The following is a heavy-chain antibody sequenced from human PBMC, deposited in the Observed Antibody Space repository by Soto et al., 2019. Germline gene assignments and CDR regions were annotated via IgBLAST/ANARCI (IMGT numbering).Heavy chain of an antibody. Sequence: QVQLVQSGAEVKKPGSSVKVSCKASGGTFSSYAISWVRQAPGQGLEWMGGIIPIFGTANYAQKFQGRVTITADKSTSTAYMELSSLRSEDTAVYYCARDLGWVEMATEGLRDYYYYGMDVWGQGTTVTVSS. CDR2: IIPIFGTA. D-gene: IGHD5-12*01. CDR3: ARDLGWVEMATEGLRDYYYYGMDV. V-gene: IGHV1-69*06. CDR1: GGTFSSYA. J-gene: IGHJ6*02.